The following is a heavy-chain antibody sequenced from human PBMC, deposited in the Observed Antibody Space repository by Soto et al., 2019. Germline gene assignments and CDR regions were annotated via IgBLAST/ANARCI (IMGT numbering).Heavy chain of an antibody. CDR1: GDSISAYY. CDR3: VRDREYSGYFDY. Sequence: SETLSLTCTVSGDSISAYYWSWIRQPPGKGLEWIGYIYYNWGTNYNPSLKSRVTISVDTPKNQFSLKLSSVTAADTAVYYCVRDREYSGYFDYWGQGILVTVSS. J-gene: IGHJ4*02. CDR2: IYYNWGT. D-gene: IGHD5-12*01. V-gene: IGHV4-59*01.